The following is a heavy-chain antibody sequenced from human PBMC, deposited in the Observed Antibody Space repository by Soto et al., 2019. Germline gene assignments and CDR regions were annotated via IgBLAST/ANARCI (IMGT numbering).Heavy chain of an antibody. J-gene: IGHJ4*02. V-gene: IGHV4-4*02. CDR2: IYRTGST. CDR3: ASRDPGTSVDY. CDR1: GGSFTSNNW. Sequence: SETLSLTCAVSGGSFTSNNWWTWVRQPPGQGLEWIGEIYRTGSTNYNPSLKSRVTISLDKSENQFSLKVTSLTAADTAVYYCASRDPGTSVDYWGQGTLVIVSS. D-gene: IGHD1-7*01.